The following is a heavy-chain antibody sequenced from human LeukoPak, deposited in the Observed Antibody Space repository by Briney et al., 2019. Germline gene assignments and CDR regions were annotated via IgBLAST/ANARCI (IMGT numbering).Heavy chain of an antibody. D-gene: IGHD1-26*01. V-gene: IGHV4-39*07. J-gene: IGHJ5*02. CDR2: IYYSGST. CDR3: ARVPSKWDNWFDP. CDR1: GGSISSSSYY. Sequence: SETLSLTCTVSGGSISSSSYYWGWIRQPPGKGLEWIGSIYYSGSTYYNPSLKSRVTISVDTSKNQFSLKLSSVTAADTAVYYCARVPSKWDNWFDPWGPGTLVTVSS.